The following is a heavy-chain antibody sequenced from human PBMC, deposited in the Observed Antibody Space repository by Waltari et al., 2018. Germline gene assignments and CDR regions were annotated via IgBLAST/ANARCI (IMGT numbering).Heavy chain of an antibody. CDR3: ARAGADGSAYLGHYYYMDV. Sequence: QVQLQQWGAGLLKPSETLSLTCAVYGGSFSGYYWSWIHQPPGQGLEWNGEITYSEGMKQNPSLKSRVTISVDTSKKQFSLRLSSVTAADTAVYFCARAGADGSAYLGHYYYMDVWGKGTTVTVSS. J-gene: IGHJ6*03. CDR1: GGSFSGYY. D-gene: IGHD3-22*01. CDR2: ITYSEGM. V-gene: IGHV4-34*01.